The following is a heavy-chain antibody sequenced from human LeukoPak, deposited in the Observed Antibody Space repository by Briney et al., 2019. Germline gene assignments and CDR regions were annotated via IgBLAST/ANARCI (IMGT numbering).Heavy chain of an antibody. D-gene: IGHD2-21*02. CDR3: AKNGVYCDVHCPADY. CDR1: GFTFSNYV. CDR2: MWSDGRTT. Sequence: PGRSLRLSCAASGFTFSNYVMNWVRQAPGKGLEWVAVMWSDGRTTYYADSVKGRFTISRDNSKNTLYLQMKSLRADDTAVYYCAKNGVYCDVHCPADYWGQGTLVTVSS. J-gene: IGHJ4*02. V-gene: IGHV3-33*06.